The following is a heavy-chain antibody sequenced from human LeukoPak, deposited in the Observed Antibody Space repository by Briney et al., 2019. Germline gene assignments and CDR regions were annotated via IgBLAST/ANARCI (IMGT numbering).Heavy chain of an antibody. CDR2: ISYDGSNK. CDR1: GFTFSSYG. D-gene: IGHD3-16*02. Sequence: PGGSLRLSCAAPGFTFSSYGMHWVRQAPGKGLEWVAVISYDGSNKYYADSVKGRFTISRDNSKNTLYLQMNSLRAEDTAMYYCAKEERVISYFYYGMDVWGQGTTVTVSS. V-gene: IGHV3-30*18. J-gene: IGHJ6*02. CDR3: AKEERVISYFYYGMDV.